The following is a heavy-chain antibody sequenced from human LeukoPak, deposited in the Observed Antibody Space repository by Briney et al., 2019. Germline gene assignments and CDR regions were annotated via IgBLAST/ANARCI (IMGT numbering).Heavy chain of an antibody. V-gene: IGHV3-64D*09. CDR2: ISSNGGST. CDR1: GFTFSTYA. Sequence: GSLRLSCSASGFTFSTYAMHWVRQAPGKGLEYVSSISSNGGSTYYADSVKGRFTISRDNSQNTLYLQMSSLRTEDTAVYYCVRKYCSGGSCQFDPWGQGTLVTVSS. CDR3: VRKYCSGGSCQFDP. J-gene: IGHJ5*02. D-gene: IGHD2-15*01.